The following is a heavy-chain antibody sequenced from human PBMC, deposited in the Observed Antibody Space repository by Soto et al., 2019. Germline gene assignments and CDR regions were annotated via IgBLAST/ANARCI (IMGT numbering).Heavy chain of an antibody. J-gene: IGHJ4*02. CDR1: GFTFSNAW. CDR2: IKSKTDGGTT. CDR3: TTGYSSGWTNWDY. D-gene: IGHD6-19*01. Sequence: EVQLVESGGGLVKRGGSLRLSCAASGFTFSNAWMSLVRQAPGKGREWVGRIKSKTDGGTTDYAAPVKGRFTISRDDSKNTLYLQMNSLKTEDTAVYYCTTGYSSGWTNWDYWGQGTLVTVSS. V-gene: IGHV3-15*01.